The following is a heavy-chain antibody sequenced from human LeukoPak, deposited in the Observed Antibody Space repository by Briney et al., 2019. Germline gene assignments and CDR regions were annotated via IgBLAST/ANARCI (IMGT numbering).Heavy chain of an antibody. CDR1: GWSFSGYY. CDR3: ARRRWSSSSVIGY. V-gene: IGHV4-34*01. Sequence: SENPSLTCGVNGWSFSGYYWIWIRQTPTQELEWIGEVNHSGSTNYNPSLKSRVTISVDTSKNQFYLSLTSLTAADTAVYYCARRRWSSSSVIGYWGRGTRVTVSP. CDR2: VNHSGST. J-gene: IGHJ4*02. D-gene: IGHD6-6*01.